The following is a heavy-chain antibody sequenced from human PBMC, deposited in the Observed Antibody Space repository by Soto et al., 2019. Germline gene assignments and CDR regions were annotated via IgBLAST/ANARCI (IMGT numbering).Heavy chain of an antibody. CDR1: GGSFSGYY. Sequence: QVQLQQWGAGLLQPSETLSLTCAVFGGSFSGYYWSWIRQPPGKGLEWIGEINHSGSTNYNPSLKSRVTISVDTSKNLFSRKLGSVTAADTAVYYCARGGGYYYDSSGYYYWGQGTLVTVSS. CDR2: INHSGST. D-gene: IGHD3-22*01. J-gene: IGHJ4*02. V-gene: IGHV4-34*01. CDR3: ARGGGYYYDSSGYYY.